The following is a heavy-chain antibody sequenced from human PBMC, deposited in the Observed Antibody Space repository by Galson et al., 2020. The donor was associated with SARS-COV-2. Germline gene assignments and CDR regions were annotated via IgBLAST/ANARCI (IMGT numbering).Heavy chain of an antibody. D-gene: IGHD6-13*01. CDR2: ISNNSSYI. Sequence: GESLKISCAASGFTFSSYSMNWLRQAPGTGLEWVSSISNNSSYIYYADSEKGRFTITRDNAKNSLYLQMNSLRAEGTAVYYWASNPAAGRYYYYYGMDVWGQGTTCTVSS. CDR3: ASNPAAGRYYYYYGMDV. J-gene: IGHJ6*02. V-gene: IGHV3-21*01. CDR1: GFTFSSYS.